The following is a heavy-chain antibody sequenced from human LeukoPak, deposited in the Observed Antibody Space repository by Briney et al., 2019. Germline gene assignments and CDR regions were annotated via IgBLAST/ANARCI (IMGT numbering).Heavy chain of an antibody. J-gene: IGHJ4*02. Sequence: GGSLRLSCAASGFTVSSNYMSWVRQAPGKGLEWVSVIYSGGSTYYADSVKGRFTISRHNSKNTLYLQMNSLRAEDTAVYYCARGVRYYDSSGYPILYWGQGALVTVSS. CDR1: GFTVSSNY. D-gene: IGHD3-22*01. CDR2: IYSGGST. CDR3: ARGVRYYDSSGYPILY. V-gene: IGHV3-53*04.